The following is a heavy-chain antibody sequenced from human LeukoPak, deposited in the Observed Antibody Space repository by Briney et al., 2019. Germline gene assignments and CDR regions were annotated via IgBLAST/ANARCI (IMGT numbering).Heavy chain of an antibody. V-gene: IGHV4-59*01. CDR1: GGSISSYY. J-gene: IGHJ6*03. Sequence: PSETLSLTCTVSGGSISSYYWSWIRQPPGKGLEWIGYIYYSGSTNYNPSLKSRVTISVDTSKNQFSLKLSSVTAADTAVYYCARAEGYCSSTSCPYYSMDVWGKGTTVTVSS. CDR2: IYYSGST. D-gene: IGHD2-2*01. CDR3: ARAEGYCSSTSCPYYSMDV.